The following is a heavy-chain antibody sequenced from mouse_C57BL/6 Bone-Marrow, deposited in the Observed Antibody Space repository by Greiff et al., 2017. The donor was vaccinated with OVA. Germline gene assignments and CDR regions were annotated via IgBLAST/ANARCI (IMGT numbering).Heavy chain of an antibody. J-gene: IGHJ4*01. V-gene: IGHV6-3*01. CDR3: TDPYSNYLYYAMDY. CDR1: GFTFSNYW. D-gene: IGHD2-5*01. Sequence: EVHLVESGGGLVQPGGSMKLSCVASGFTFSNYWMNWVRQSPEKGLEWVAQIRLKSDNYATHYAESVKGRFTISRDDSKSSVYLQMNNLRAEDTGIYYCTDPYSNYLYYAMDYWGQGTSVTVSS. CDR2: IRLKSDNYAT.